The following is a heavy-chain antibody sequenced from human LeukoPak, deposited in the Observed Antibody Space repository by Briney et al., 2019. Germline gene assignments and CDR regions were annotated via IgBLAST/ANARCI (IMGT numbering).Heavy chain of an antibody. CDR1: GGSISGHY. CDR3: ARLRATLTVVVTLFDS. D-gene: IGHD3-22*01. Sequence: SETLSLTCTVSGGSISGHYWGWIRQPPGKGLEWIGSMYYSGNTYYNPSLQSRVTISGDPSKNQFSLKLNSVTAADTAVYYCARLRATLTVVVTLFDSWGQGTLVTVSS. J-gene: IGHJ4*02. V-gene: IGHV4-39*01. CDR2: MYYSGNT.